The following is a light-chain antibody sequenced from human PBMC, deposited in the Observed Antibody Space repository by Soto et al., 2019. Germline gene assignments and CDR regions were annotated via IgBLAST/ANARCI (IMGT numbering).Light chain of an antibody. Sequence: QLVLTQPPSASGAPGQSVTISCTGTISDVGGYNYVALYQQHPGKALKLMIYEVNKRPSGVPDRFSGSKSGSTASLTVSVLQAEDEADYYCSSYAGSSTYVFGTGTKLTVL. V-gene: IGLV2-8*01. CDR1: ISDVGGYNY. J-gene: IGLJ1*01. CDR3: SSYAGSSTYV. CDR2: EVN.